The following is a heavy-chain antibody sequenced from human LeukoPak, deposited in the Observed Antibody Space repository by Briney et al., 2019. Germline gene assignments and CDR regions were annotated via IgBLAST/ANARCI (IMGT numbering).Heavy chain of an antibody. Sequence: SETLSLTCTVSGGSISSYYWSWIGQPPGKGLEWIWYIYYSGSTNYNPSLKSRVTISVDTSKNQFSLKLSSVTAADTAVYYCARVGSSGWSNWFDPWGQGTLVTVSS. CDR2: IYYSGST. D-gene: IGHD6-19*01. CDR3: ARVGSSGWSNWFDP. V-gene: IGHV4-59*01. J-gene: IGHJ5*02. CDR1: GGSISSYY.